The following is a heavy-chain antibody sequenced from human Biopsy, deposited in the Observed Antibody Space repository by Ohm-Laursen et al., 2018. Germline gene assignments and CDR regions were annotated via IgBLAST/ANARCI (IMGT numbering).Heavy chain of an antibody. Sequence: GTLSLTCAVSGGSFTGHYWTWIRQPPGKGLEWIGHISHTGYTSYKSSLKSRVTISLDTSRKHFSLRLTSLAAADTAVYYCARGSNEYGGLYFPHWGPGTMVTVSP. CDR3: ARGSNEYGGLYFPH. V-gene: IGHV4-59*11. J-gene: IGHJ3*01. CDR2: ISHTGYT. CDR1: GGSFTGHY. D-gene: IGHD4-23*01.